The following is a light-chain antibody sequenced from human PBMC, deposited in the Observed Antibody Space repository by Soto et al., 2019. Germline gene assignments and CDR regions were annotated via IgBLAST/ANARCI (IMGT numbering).Light chain of an antibody. CDR2: DVS. V-gene: IGLV2-14*03. Sequence: QSALTQPASVSGSPGQSITISCTGISNDVGAYNYVSWYQQHPGKAPKLIIYDVSDRPSGVSNRFSGSKSGNTASLTISGLQAEDEADYYCCSYTSVTTFYVFGTGTKLTVL. J-gene: IGLJ1*01. CDR3: CSYTSVTTFYV. CDR1: SNDVGAYNY.